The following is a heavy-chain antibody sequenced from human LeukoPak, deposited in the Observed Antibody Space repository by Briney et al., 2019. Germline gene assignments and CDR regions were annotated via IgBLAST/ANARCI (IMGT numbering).Heavy chain of an antibody. CDR2: INPNGGST. D-gene: IGHD2-2*01. Sequence: GASVKVSCKASGYTLTRYFIHWVRQAPGQGLEWMGIINPNGGSTSYPQKFQGRVTMTRDTSTNTVYMELSSLKSEDTAVYYCARDLGYCGSISCSADAFDVWGQGTMVTVSS. J-gene: IGHJ3*01. V-gene: IGHV1-46*01. CDR3: ARDLGYCGSISCSADAFDV. CDR1: GYTLTRYF.